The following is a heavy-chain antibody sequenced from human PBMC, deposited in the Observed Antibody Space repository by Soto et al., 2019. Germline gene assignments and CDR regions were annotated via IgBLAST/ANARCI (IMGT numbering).Heavy chain of an antibody. CDR2: INHSGST. V-gene: IGHV4-34*01. CDR1: GGSFSGYY. D-gene: IGHD1-26*01. J-gene: IGHJ4*02. Sequence: SETLSLTCAVYGGSFSGYYWSWIRQPPGKGLEWIGEINHSGSTNYNPSLKSRVTISVDTSMNQFSLKLSSVTAADTAVYYCARPSGSYYRSFDYWGQGTLVTVSS. CDR3: ARPSGSYYRSFDY.